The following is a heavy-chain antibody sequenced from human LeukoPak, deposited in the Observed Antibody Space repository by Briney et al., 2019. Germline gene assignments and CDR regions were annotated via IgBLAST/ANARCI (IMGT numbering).Heavy chain of an antibody. CDR3: AKRGVVIRVILVGFHKEAYYFDS. CDR1: GITLSNYG. D-gene: IGHD3-22*01. J-gene: IGHJ4*02. V-gene: IGHV3-23*01. Sequence: GGSLRLSRAVSGITLSNYGMSWVRQAPGKGLEWVAGISDSGGRTNYADSVKGRFTISRDNPKNTLYLQMNSLRAEDTAVYFCAKRGVVIRVILVGFHKEAYYFDSWGQGALVTVSS. CDR2: ISDSGGRT.